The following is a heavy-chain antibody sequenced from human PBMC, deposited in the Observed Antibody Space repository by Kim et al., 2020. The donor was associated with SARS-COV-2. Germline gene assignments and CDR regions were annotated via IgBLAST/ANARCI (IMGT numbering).Heavy chain of an antibody. CDR1: GATFSGSW. CDR2: SNQDGFSK. D-gene: IGHD2-15*01. V-gene: IGHV3-74*01. CDR3: ASSESDISLSIDFGH. Sequence: GGSLRLSCVNSGATFSGSWMHWVRQAPGRGLEWVARSNQDGFSKRHADPARGRFTISRDNAANTLFLQMNSLRAEATAVYYCASSESDISLSIDFGHWG. J-gene: IGHJ1*01.